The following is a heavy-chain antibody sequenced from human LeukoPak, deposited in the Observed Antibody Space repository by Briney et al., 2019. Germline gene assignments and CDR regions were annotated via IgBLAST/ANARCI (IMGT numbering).Heavy chain of an antibody. Sequence: GGSLRLSCAASGLTFSSHWMHWVRQAPGKGLVWVSRITNDGSSTTYADSVKGRFTISRDNAKNSLYLQMNSLRAEDTAVYYCAREVRISGFDYWGQGTLVTVSS. CDR2: ITNDGSST. V-gene: IGHV3-74*01. J-gene: IGHJ4*02. CDR3: AREVRISGFDY. D-gene: IGHD1-26*01. CDR1: GLTFSSHW.